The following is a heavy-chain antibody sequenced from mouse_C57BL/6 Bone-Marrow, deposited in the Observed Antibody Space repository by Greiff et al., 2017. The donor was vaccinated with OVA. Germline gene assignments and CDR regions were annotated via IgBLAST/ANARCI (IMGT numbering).Heavy chain of an antibody. CDR2: INPNNGGT. V-gene: IGHV1-18*01. CDR3: ARGGIYYYYYYARDY. Sequence: VQLQQSGPELVKPGASVKIPCKASGYTFTDYNMDWVKQSHGKSLEWIGDINPNNGGTIYNQKFKGKATLTVDKSSSTAYMELRSLTSEDTAVYYCARGGIYYYYYYARDYWGQGTSVTVSS. D-gene: IGHD1-1*01. J-gene: IGHJ4*01. CDR1: GYTFTDYN.